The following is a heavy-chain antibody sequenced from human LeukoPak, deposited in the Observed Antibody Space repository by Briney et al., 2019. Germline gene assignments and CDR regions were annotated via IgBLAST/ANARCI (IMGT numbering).Heavy chain of an antibody. CDR1: GCSLSSYY. J-gene: IGHJ2*01. CDR2: IYYSGST. V-gene: IGHV4-59*08. CDR3: ARRPDYGDYWYFDL. D-gene: IGHD4-17*01. Sequence: SSETLSLTCTVSGCSLSSYYWGWVRQPPGEGLEWIGHIYYSGSTNYNPSLKSRVTISVDTSKDQFSLKLSSVTAADTAVYYCARRPDYGDYWYFDLWGRGTLVTVSS.